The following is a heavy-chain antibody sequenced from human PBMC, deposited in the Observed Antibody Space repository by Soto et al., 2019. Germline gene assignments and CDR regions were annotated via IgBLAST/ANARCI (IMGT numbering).Heavy chain of an antibody. D-gene: IGHD1-26*01. Sequence: GGSLRLSCAASGFTFSSYAMSWVRQAPGKGLEWVSAISGSGGSTYYADSVKGRFTISRDNSKNTLYLQMNSLRAEDTAVYYCAKDGATGNYYYYYGMDVWGQGTTVTVSS. CDR3: AKDGATGNYYYYYGMDV. CDR1: GFTFSSYA. CDR2: ISGSGGST. V-gene: IGHV3-23*01. J-gene: IGHJ6*02.